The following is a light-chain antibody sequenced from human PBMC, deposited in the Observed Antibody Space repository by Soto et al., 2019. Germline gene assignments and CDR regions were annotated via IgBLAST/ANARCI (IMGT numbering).Light chain of an antibody. Sequence: DIQMTQSPSSLSASVGDRVIITCRASQSISNHLNWYQQKPGKAPKLLIYDASNLETGVPSRFSGSGSGTEFTLTISSLQPEDFAVYYCQQYYNWPRTFGQGTKVDIK. CDR2: DAS. CDR1: QSISNH. CDR3: QQYYNWPRT. J-gene: IGKJ1*01. V-gene: IGKV1-33*01.